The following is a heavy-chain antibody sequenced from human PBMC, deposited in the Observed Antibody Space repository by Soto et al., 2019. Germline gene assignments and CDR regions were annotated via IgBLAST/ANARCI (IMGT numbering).Heavy chain of an antibody. Sequence: ASVKVSCKASGYTFTSYAMHWVRQAPGQRRELMGWINAGNGNTKYSQKFQGRVTMTRDTSASTAYMELSSLRSEDTAVYYCARDKITMVRVDYYGMDVWGQGTTVTVSS. V-gene: IGHV1-3*01. CDR1: GYTFTSYA. CDR3: ARDKITMVRVDYYGMDV. J-gene: IGHJ6*02. D-gene: IGHD3-10*01. CDR2: INAGNGNT.